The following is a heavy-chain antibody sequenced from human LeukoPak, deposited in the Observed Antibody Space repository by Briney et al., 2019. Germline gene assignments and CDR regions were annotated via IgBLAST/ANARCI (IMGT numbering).Heavy chain of an antibody. D-gene: IGHD3-16*01. Sequence: PSETLSLTCTVSGGSISSYYWSWIRQPAGKGLEWIGRIYTSGSTNYNPSLKSRVTISVDKSKDQFSLKLSSVTAADTAVYYCARGEYGGGYYYYMDVWGKGTTVTVSS. V-gene: IGHV4-4*07. J-gene: IGHJ6*03. CDR2: IYTSGST. CDR3: ARGEYGGGYYYYMDV. CDR1: GGSISSYY.